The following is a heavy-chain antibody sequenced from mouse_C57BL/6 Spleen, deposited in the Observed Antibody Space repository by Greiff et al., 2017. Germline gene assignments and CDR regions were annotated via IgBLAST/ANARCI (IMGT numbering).Heavy chain of an antibody. CDR3: TRDLNYHGV. CDR1: GFTFSSYA. J-gene: IGHJ1*03. V-gene: IGHV5-9-1*02. D-gene: IGHD1-2*01. CDR2: ISSGGDYI. Sequence: EVMLVESGEGLVKPGGSLKLSCAASGFTFSSYAMSWVRQTPEKRLEWVAYISSGGDYIYYADTVKGRFTISRDNARNTLYLQLSSLKSEDTAMYYCTRDLNYHGVWGTGTTVTVSS.